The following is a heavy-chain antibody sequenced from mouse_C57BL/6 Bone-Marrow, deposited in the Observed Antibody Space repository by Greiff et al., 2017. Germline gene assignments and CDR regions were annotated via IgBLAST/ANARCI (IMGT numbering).Heavy chain of an antibody. CDR2: IHPNSGST. CDR1: GFNIKDDY. V-gene: IGHV1-64*01. J-gene: IGHJ3*01. CDR3: AYHGRAY. Sequence: QVQLQQSGAELVRPGASVKLSCTASGFNIKDDYMHWVKQRPGQGLEWIGMIHPNSGSTNYNEKFKSKATLTVDKSSSTAYMQLSSLTSEDSAVYYCAYHGRAYWGQGTLVTVSA.